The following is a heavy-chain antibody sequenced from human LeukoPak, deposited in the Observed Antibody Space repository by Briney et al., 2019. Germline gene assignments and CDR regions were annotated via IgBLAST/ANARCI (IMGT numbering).Heavy chain of an antibody. J-gene: IGHJ4*02. CDR3: AALERVDY. CDR2: ITSGSTI. CDR1: GFGFSSYT. D-gene: IGHD1-1*01. V-gene: IGHV3-21*01. Sequence: RAGGSLRLSCAASGFGFSSYTMNWVRQAPGKGLQWVSSITSGSTIYYADSVKGRFTISRDNAKTSLYLQMNSLRAEDTAVYYCAALERVDYWGQGTLVTVPS.